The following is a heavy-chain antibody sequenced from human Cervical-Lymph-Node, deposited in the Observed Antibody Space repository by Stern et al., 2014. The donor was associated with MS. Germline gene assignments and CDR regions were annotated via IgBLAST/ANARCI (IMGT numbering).Heavy chain of an antibody. J-gene: IGHJ5*02. CDR2: PKVNGGEK. V-gene: IGHV3-7*01. D-gene: IGHD2-15*01. Sequence: VQLVESGGGLVQPGGSLRLSCAASGFTFSSYWVDWVRPAPGKGLEGEGKPKVNGGEKFHWGSVTGRFTISRENATKSQFLRMNSLRAEDTAVYYCPRGSDTWGQGTLVAVSS. CDR3: PRGSDT. CDR1: GFTFSSYW.